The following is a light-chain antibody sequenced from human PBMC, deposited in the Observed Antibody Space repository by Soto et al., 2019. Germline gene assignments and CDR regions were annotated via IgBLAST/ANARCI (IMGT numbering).Light chain of an antibody. CDR3: HQRSSWPFS. CDR2: ATS. J-gene: IGKJ3*01. V-gene: IGKV3-11*01. CDR1: QSIGNY. Sequence: EVVLTQSPATLSLSPGEGATLSCRASQSIGNYLAWYQQKPGQAPRLLIYATSNMATGIPARFSGSGSGTVFTLTISSLEPEDFVVYYCHQRSSWPFSFGPGTKVDIK.